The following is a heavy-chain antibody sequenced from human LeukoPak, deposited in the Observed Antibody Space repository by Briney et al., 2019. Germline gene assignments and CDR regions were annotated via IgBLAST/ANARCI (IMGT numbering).Heavy chain of an antibody. Sequence: SETLSLTCTVSGGSISSGHYFWSWIRQPPGKGLQWIGEINQIGSTNYSPSLKSRVTISVDTSKNQFSLKLRSVTAADTATYYCARSRSRPLLPPLPKSQYYFDFWGQGTLVTVSS. CDR2: INQIGST. CDR1: GGSISSGHYF. V-gene: IGHV4-61*01. D-gene: IGHD2-21*01. CDR3: ARSRSRPLLPPLPKSQYYFDF. J-gene: IGHJ4*02.